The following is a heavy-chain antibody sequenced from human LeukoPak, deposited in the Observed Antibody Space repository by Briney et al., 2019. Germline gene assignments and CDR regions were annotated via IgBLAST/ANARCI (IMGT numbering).Heavy chain of an antibody. D-gene: IGHD3-10*01. CDR2: IYYSGST. V-gene: IGHV4-59*01. CDR3: ARGVLLWFGELPHWFDP. CDR1: GGSISSYY. Sequence: SETLSLTCTVSGGSISSYYWSWIRQPPGKGLEWIGYIYYSGSTNYNPSLKSRVTISVDTSKNQFSLKLSSVTAADTAVYYCARGVLLWFGELPHWFDPWGQGTLVTVSS. J-gene: IGHJ5*02.